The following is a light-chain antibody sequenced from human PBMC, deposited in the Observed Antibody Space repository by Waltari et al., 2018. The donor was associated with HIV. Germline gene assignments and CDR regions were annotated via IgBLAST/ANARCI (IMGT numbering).Light chain of an antibody. V-gene: IGLV1-47*01. CDR3: SVWDDSLAGWM. CDR2: LND. Sequence: QSVLTQPPSASGTPGQRVTISCSGSHPPGAAPKLLISLNDQRPSGVPDRFSGSKSGTSASLVISGLRSEDEADYFCSVWDDSLAGWMFGGGTRLTVL. J-gene: IGLJ3*02.